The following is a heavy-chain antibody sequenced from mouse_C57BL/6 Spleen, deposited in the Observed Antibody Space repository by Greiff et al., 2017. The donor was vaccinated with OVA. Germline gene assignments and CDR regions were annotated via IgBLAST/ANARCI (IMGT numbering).Heavy chain of an antibody. CDR3: ETSSRYVVFYAMDY. J-gene: IGHJ4*01. V-gene: IGHV1-19*01. D-gene: IGHD1-1*01. CDR2: INPYNGGT. CDR1: GYTFTDYY. Sequence: VPLQQSGPVLVKPGASVKMSCKASGYTFTDYYMNWVKQSHGKSLEWIGVINPYNGGTSYTQKFKGKATLTVDKSSSTAYMELNSLTSEESEVYYCETSSRYVVFYAMDYWGQGTSVTVSS.